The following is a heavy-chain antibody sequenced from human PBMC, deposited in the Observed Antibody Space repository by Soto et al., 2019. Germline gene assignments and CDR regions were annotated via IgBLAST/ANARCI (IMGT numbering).Heavy chain of an antibody. CDR1: GGSISSYY. D-gene: IGHD2-15*01. CDR3: ARGAADDAFDI. Sequence: SETLSLTCTVSGGSISSYYWSWIRQPPGKGLEWIGYIYYSGSTNYNPSLKSRVTISVDTSKNQFSLKLSSVTAADTAVYYCARGAADDAFDIWGQGTMVTVSS. CDR2: IYYSGST. J-gene: IGHJ3*02. V-gene: IGHV4-59*01.